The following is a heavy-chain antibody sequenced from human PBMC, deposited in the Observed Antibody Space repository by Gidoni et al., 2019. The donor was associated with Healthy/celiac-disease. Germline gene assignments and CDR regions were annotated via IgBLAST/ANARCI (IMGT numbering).Heavy chain of an antibody. CDR2: INHSGST. Sequence: QVQLQQWGAGLLKPSETLSLTCAVYGGSFSGYYWSWIRQPPGKGLEWIGEINHSGSTNYNPSLKSRVTISVDTSKNQFSLKLSSVTAADTAVYYCARGGGEITMVRGVIYDYWGQGTLVTVSS. V-gene: IGHV4-34*01. CDR1: GGSFSGYY. CDR3: ARGGGEITMVRGVIYDY. J-gene: IGHJ4*02. D-gene: IGHD3-10*01.